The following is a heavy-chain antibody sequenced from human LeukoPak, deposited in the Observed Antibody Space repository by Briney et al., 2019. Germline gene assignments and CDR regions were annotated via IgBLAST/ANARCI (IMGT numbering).Heavy chain of an antibody. J-gene: IGHJ4*02. CDR2: IIPILGTA. D-gene: IGHD3-16*01. CDR3: ARVMITFGGIPLLDY. V-gene: IGHV1-69*16. Sequence: SVKVSCKASGYTFTRYYMHWVRQAPGQGLEWMGGIIPILGTANYAQKFQGRVTITTDESTSTAYMELSSLRSEDTAVYYCARVMITFGGIPLLDYWGQGTLVTVSS. CDR1: GYTFTRYY.